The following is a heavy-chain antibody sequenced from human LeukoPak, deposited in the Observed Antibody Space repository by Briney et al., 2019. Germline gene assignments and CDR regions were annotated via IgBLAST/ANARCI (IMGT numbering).Heavy chain of an antibody. Sequence: SETLSLTCTVSGGSISSYYWSWIRQPPGKGLEWIGYIYYSGSTNYNPSLKSRVTISVDTSKNQFSLKLSSVTAADTAVYYCARLKWEPLYYYCYGMDVWGQGTTVTVSS. CDR2: IYYSGST. D-gene: IGHD1-26*01. CDR3: ARLKWEPLYYYCYGMDV. V-gene: IGHV4-59*08. J-gene: IGHJ6*02. CDR1: GGSISSYY.